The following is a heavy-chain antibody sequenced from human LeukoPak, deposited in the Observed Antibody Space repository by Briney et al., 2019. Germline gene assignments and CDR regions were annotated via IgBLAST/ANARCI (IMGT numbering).Heavy chain of an antibody. D-gene: IGHD6-13*01. J-gene: IGHJ4*02. V-gene: IGHV4-39*01. CDR3: ARQGSSSWYEY. Sequence: SETLSLTCTVSGGSISSSSYYWGWIRQPPGKGLEWIGSIYYSGSTYYNPSLKSRVTISVDTSKNQFSLKLSSVTAADTAVYYCARQGSSSWYEYWGQGTLVTVSS. CDR1: GGSISSSSYY. CDR2: IYYSGST.